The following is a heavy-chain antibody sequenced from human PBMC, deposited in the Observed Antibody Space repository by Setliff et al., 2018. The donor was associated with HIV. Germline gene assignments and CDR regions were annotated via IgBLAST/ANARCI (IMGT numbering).Heavy chain of an antibody. J-gene: IGHJ6*04. CDR1: GFTFSGHW. CDR3: ARDWNGSGRAMDV. V-gene: IGHV3-7*03. CDR2: INQLGSER. Sequence: GGSLRLSCAASGFTFSGHWMTWVRQAPGKGLESVANINQLGSERYYVDSVKGRFTISRDNAKNSLFLQMKSLRVDDTAVYYCARDWNGSGRAMDVWGKGTTVTVSS. D-gene: IGHD3-10*01.